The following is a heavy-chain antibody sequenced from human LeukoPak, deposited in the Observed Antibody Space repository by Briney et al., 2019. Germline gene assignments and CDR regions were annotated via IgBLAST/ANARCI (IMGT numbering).Heavy chain of an antibody. D-gene: IGHD3-22*01. CDR2: ISAYNGNT. CDR1: GYTFTSYG. J-gene: IGHJ4*02. V-gene: IGHV1-18*01. CDR3: ARGRTRDSSGYYYAPARANFDY. Sequence: GASVKVSCKASGYTFTSYGISWVRQAPGQGLEWMGWISAYNGNTHYAQKFQGRVTMTTDTSTSTAYMELRSLRSDDTAVYYCARGRTRDSSGYYYAPARANFDYWGQGTLVTVSS.